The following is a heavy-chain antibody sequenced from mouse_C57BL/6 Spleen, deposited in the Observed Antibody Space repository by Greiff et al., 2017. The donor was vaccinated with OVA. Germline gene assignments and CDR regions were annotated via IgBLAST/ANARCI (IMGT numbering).Heavy chain of an antibody. CDR1: GYTFTSYW. J-gene: IGHJ3*01. D-gene: IGHD1-1*01. CDR2: IYPSDSET. Sequence: QVQLKQPGAELVRPGSSVKLSCKASGYTFTSYWMDWVKQRPGQGLEWIGNIYPSDSETHYNQKFKDKATLTVDKSSSTAYMQLSSLTSEDSAVYYCARADYYGSSYGLFAYWGQGTLVTVSA. CDR3: ARADYYGSSYGLFAY. V-gene: IGHV1-61*01.